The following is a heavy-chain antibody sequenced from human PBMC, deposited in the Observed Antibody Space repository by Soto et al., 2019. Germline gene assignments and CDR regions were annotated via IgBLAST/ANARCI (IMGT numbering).Heavy chain of an antibody. Sequence: ESGGGLVKPGGSLRLSCAASGFTFSGYTMNWVRQAPGKGLEWVASISSSSSYIYYADSVKGRFTISRDNTRNSLYLQMHGLRAEDTAVFHCARDHSIPFDYWGQGTLVTVSS. V-gene: IGHV3-21*06. CDR1: GFTFSGYT. CDR3: ARDHSIPFDY. CDR2: ISSSSSYI. D-gene: IGHD4-4*01. J-gene: IGHJ4*02.